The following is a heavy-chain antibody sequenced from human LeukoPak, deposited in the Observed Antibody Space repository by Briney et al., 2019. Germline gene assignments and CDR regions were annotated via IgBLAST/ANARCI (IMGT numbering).Heavy chain of an antibody. V-gene: IGHV4-30-2*01. J-gene: IGHJ4*02. D-gene: IGHD2-2*01. CDR1: GGFISSGGYS. CDR2: IYHSGST. CDR3: ARGYCSSTSCYIFDY. Sequence: ASQTLSLTCAVSGGFISSGGYSWSWIRQPPGKGLEWIGYIYHSGSTYYNPSLKSRVTISVGRSKNQFSLKLSSVTAADTAVYYCARGYCSSTSCYIFDYWGQGTLVTVSS.